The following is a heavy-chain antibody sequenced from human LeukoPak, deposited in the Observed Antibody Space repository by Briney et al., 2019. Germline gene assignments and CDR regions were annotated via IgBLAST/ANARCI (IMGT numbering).Heavy chain of an antibody. D-gene: IGHD3-22*01. CDR2: MNPNSGNT. V-gene: IGHV1-8*01. CDR1: GYTFTSYD. J-gene: IGHJ6*03. CDR3: ARGNYDSSGYYQLYYYYYMDV. Sequence: ASVKVSCKASGYTFTSYDINWVRQATGQGLEWMGWMNPNSGNTGYAQKFRGRVTMTRNTSISTAYMELSSLKSEDTAVYYCARGNYDSSGYYQLYYYYYMDVWGKGTTVTISS.